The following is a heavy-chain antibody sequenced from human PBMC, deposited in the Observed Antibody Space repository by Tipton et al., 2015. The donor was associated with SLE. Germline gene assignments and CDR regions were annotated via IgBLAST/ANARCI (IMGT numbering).Heavy chain of an antibody. V-gene: IGHV3-23*01. CDR3: AIDPPRVGGYYYYMDV. D-gene: IGHD3-16*01. CDR2: ITGSGGRA. J-gene: IGHJ6*03. Sequence: SLRLSCAASGFTFTKYAMTWVRQAPGKGLEWVSSITGSGGRAYYADSVKGRFIISRDNSKDTLSLQMNSLRAEDTAVYYCAIDPPRVGGYYYYMDVWGKGTTVTVSS. CDR1: GFTFTKYA.